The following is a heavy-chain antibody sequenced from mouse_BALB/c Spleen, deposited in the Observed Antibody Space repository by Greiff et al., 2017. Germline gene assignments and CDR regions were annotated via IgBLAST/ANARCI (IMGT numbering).Heavy chain of an antibody. CDR2: ISSGSSTI. CDR3: ARSPYDPYAMDY. CDR1: GFTFSSFG. J-gene: IGHJ4*01. D-gene: IGHD2-3*01. Sequence: DVHLVESGGGLVQPGGSRKLSCAASGFTFSSFGMHWVRQAPEKGLEWVAYISSGSSTIYYADTVKGRFTISRDNPKNTLFLQMTSLRSEDTAMYYCARSPYDPYAMDYWGQGTSVTVSS. V-gene: IGHV5-17*02.